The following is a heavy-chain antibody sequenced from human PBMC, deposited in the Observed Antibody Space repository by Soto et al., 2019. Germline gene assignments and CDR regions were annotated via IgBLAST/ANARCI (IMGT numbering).Heavy chain of an antibody. D-gene: IGHD2-8*01. V-gene: IGHV1-18*01. CDR1: GYTFSRYG. J-gene: IGHJ6*02. CDR2: ISGYNGDP. Sequence: QGQLVQSGPEEKKPGASVKVSCKASGYTFSRYGISWVRQAPGQGLEWMGWISGYNGDPKYAQKVQGRVTMTIDTSTYTAYMELRSLTSDDTAIYYCAKNGQPPYYYYGMDVWGQGTTVTVSS. CDR3: AKNGQPPYYYYGMDV.